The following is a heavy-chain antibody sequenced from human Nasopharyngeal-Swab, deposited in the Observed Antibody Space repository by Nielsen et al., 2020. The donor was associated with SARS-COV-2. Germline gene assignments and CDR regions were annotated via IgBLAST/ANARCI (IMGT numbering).Heavy chain of an antibody. CDR3: ARGDSSSSTGVDY. Sequence: WIRQPPGKGLEWVAVISYDGSNKYYADSVKGRFTISRDNSKNTLYLQMNSRRAEDTAVYYCARGDSSSSTGVDYWGQGTLVTVSS. V-gene: IGHV3-30-3*01. D-gene: IGHD6-6*01. CDR2: ISYDGSNK. J-gene: IGHJ4*02.